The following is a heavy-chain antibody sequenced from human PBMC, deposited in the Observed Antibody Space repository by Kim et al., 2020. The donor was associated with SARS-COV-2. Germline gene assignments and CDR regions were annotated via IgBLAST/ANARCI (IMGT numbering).Heavy chain of an antibody. Sequence: SSYIYYADSVKGRFTISRDNAKNSLYLQMNSLRAEDTAVYYCVNGDPDYWGQGTLVTVSS. D-gene: IGHD4-17*01. V-gene: IGHV3-21*01. CDR3: VNGDPDY. CDR2: SSYI. J-gene: IGHJ4*02.